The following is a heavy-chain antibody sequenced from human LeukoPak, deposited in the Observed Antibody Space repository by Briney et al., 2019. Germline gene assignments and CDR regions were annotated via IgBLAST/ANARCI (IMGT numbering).Heavy chain of an antibody. V-gene: IGHV3-21*01. CDR3: ARQAGGYSYGYEDY. Sequence: GGSLRLSCAASGFAFSSYSMNWVRQAPGKGLEWVSSISSSSSYIYYADSVKGRFTISRDNAKNSLYLQMNSLRAEDTAVYYCARQAGGYSYGYEDYWGQGTLVTVSS. D-gene: IGHD5-18*01. CDR2: ISSSSSYI. CDR1: GFAFSSYS. J-gene: IGHJ4*02.